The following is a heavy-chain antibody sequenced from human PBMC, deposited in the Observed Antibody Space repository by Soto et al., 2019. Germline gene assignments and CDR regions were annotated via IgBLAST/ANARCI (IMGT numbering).Heavy chain of an antibody. D-gene: IGHD3-10*01. CDR3: ARDRYYGTGSYNYCYY. CDR1: GSTFTSST. CDR2: INAGNGNT. Sequence: ASVKVSCKASGSTFTSSTMHWVRQAPGQRLEWMGWINAGNGNTKYSQKFQGRVTITRDASARTAYMELSSLRSEDTAVYFCARDRYYGTGSYNYCYYWRQGTRVTVSS. J-gene: IGHJ4*02. V-gene: IGHV1-3*01.